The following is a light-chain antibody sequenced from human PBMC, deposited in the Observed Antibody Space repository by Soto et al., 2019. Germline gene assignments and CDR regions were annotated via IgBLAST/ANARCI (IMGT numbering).Light chain of an antibody. CDR1: SSNIGSNT. CDR2: TAG. V-gene: IGLV1-44*01. Sequence: VLTQLLSASASPGQRVTISCSGGSSNIGSNTVAWYQHLPGTAPPRLIFTAGQRPSGVPGRFSGSKSGTSASLAISGLQSEDEGDYYCSAWDNSLNGYVFGPGTKLTVL. CDR3: SAWDNSLNGYV. J-gene: IGLJ1*01.